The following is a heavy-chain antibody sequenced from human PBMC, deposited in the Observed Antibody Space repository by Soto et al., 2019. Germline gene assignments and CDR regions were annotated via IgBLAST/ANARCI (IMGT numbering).Heavy chain of an antibody. CDR2: MNPNSGNT. D-gene: IGHD3-22*01. CDR1: GYTFTSYD. CDR3: ARVEVVYYYDSSGKSAFDI. Sequence: ASVKVSCKASGYTFTSYDINWVRQATGQGLEWMGWMNPNSGNTGYAQKFQGRVTMTRNTSISTAYMELSSLRSEDTAVYYCARVEVVYYYDSSGKSAFDIWGQGTMVT. J-gene: IGHJ3*02. V-gene: IGHV1-8*01.